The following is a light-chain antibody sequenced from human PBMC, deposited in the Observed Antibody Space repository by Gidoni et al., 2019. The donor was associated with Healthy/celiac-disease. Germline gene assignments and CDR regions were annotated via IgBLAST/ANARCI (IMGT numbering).Light chain of an antibody. V-gene: IGKV1-33*01. J-gene: IGKJ5*01. Sequence: SASVGDRVTITCQASQDISNYLNWYQQKPGEAPKLLIYDASNLETGVPSRFSGSGSGTDFTFTISSLQPEDIATYYCQQYDNLPITFGQGTRLEIK. CDR1: QDISNY. CDR3: QQYDNLPIT. CDR2: DAS.